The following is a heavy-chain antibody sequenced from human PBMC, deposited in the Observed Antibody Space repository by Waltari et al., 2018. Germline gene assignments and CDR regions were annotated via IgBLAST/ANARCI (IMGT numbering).Heavy chain of an antibody. CDR1: GFNFSNYF. CDR2: INSDGTII. CDR3: LNYDFDS. J-gene: IGHJ4*02. Sequence: DVQVVESGGGLVPPGGSLRLSCTGSGFNFSNYFIHWVRQSPGKGPVVVARINSDGTIINYADAVKGRFTISRDNAKSTVYLQMNSLIGEDTALYYCLNYDFDSWGQGTLVTVST. D-gene: IGHD1-7*01. V-gene: IGHV3-74*01.